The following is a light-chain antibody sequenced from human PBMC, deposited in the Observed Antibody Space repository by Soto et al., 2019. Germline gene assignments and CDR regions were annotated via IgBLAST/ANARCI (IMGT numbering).Light chain of an antibody. V-gene: IGLV1-40*01. CDR2: GNK. CDR3: SLYTSENTYV. CDR1: SSNIGAGYD. J-gene: IGLJ1*01. Sequence: QSVLTQPPSVSGAPGQRVTISCTGSSSNIGAGYDVHWYQQRPGTAPKLLIYGNKNRPSGVPDRFSGSKSGTSASLAITGLQAEDEADYYCSLYTSENTYVFGTGTKVTVL.